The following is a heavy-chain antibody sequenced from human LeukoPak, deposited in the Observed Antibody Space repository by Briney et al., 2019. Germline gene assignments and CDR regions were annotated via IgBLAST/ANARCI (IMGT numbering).Heavy chain of an antibody. V-gene: IGHV3-23*01. J-gene: IGHJ4*02. CDR1: GFTFSSYS. CDR3: AEDRPTWPIDY. Sequence: GESLRLSCAASGFTFSSYSMSWVRQAPGKGLEWVSSISSSGGNTYYPDSVKGRFTISRDNSKNTMYLQMNSLRAEDTAVYYCAEDRPTWPIDYWGQGTLVTVSS. D-gene: IGHD5-12*01. CDR2: ISSSGGNT.